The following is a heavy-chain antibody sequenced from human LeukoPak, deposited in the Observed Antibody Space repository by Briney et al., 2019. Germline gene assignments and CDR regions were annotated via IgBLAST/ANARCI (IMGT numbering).Heavy chain of an antibody. J-gene: IGHJ4*02. Sequence: PSQTLSLTCTVSGGSISSSSYYWGWIRQPPGKGLEWIGSIYYSGSTYYNPSLKSRVTISVDTSKNQFSLKLSSVTAADTAVYYCATQPAYYDFWSGYYTGLGYWGQGTLVTVSS. CDR2: IYYSGST. D-gene: IGHD3-3*01. CDR1: GGSISSSSYY. V-gene: IGHV4-39*01. CDR3: ATQPAYYDFWSGYYTGLGY.